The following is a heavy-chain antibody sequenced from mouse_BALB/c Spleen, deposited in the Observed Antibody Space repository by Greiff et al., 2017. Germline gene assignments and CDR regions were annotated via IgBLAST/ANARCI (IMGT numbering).Heavy chain of an antibody. CDR3: AKTGTRYYAMDY. V-gene: IGHV1-4*02. CDR2: INPSSGYT. J-gene: IGHJ4*01. CDR1: GYTFTSYT. Sequence: VQLQQSAAELARPGASVKMSCKASGYTFTSYTMHWVKQRPGQGLEWIGYINPSSGYTEYNQKFKDKTTLTADKSSSTAYMQLSSLTSEDSAVYYCAKTGTRYYAMDYWGQGTSVTVSS. D-gene: IGHD4-1*01.